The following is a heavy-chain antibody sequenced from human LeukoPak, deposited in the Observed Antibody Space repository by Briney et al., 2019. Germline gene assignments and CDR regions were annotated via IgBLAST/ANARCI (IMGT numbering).Heavy chain of an antibody. CDR1: GYTFTSYG. V-gene: IGHV1-69*04. CDR2: IIPILGIA. CDR3: ARGLHDYDSSGYYYDYFDY. Sequence: GASVKVSCKASGYTFTSYGISWVRQAPGQGLEWMGRIIPILGIANYAQKFQGRVTITADKSTSTAYMELSSLRSEDTAVYYCARGLHDYDSSGYYYDYFDYWGQGTLVTVSS. J-gene: IGHJ4*02. D-gene: IGHD3-22*01.